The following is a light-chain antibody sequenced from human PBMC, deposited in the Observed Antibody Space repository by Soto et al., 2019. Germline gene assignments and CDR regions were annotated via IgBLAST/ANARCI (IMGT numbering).Light chain of an antibody. CDR1: RTIIGY. CDR3: QQSYSTGYT. J-gene: IGKJ2*01. V-gene: IGKV1-39*01. CDR2: AAS. Sequence: DIQMTQSPSSLSASVGDRVTITCRASRTIIGYLNWYQLKPGKAPKLLIYAASSLHSGVPSRFSGSGSGTDFTLTISGLQREDFATYYCQQSYSTGYTFGQGTTVEIK.